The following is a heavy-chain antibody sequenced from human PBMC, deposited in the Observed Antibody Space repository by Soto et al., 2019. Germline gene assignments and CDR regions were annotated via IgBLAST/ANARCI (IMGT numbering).Heavy chain of an antibody. CDR2: IIPIFGTA. D-gene: IGHD2-2*02. V-gene: IGHV1-69*13. J-gene: IGHJ6*02. CDR3: ARDRSVYCSSTSCYTFNYYYGMDV. CDR1: GVTFSSYA. Sequence: SVKVSCKASGVTFSSYAISWVRQAPGQGLEWMGGIIPIFGTANYAQKFQGRVTITADESTSTAYMELSSLRSEDTAVYYCARDRSVYCSSTSCYTFNYYYGMDVWGQGTTVTVSS.